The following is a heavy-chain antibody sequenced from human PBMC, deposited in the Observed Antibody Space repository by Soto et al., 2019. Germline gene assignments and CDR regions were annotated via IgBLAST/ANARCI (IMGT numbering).Heavy chain of an antibody. CDR1: GFTFSTYA. CDR3: AKGPSGYGLDV. CDR2: IRGSGGST. D-gene: IGHD3-10*01. V-gene: IGHV3-23*01. J-gene: IGHJ6*02. Sequence: GGSLRLSCAASGFTFSTYAMSWVRQAPGKGLEWVSTIRGSGGSTYYADSVKGRFTISRDNSKNTLYLQMDSLRAEDTAVYYCAKGPSGYGLDVWGQGTTVTVSS.